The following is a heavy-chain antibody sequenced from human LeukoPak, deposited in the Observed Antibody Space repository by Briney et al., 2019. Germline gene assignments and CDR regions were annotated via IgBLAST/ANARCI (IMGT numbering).Heavy chain of an antibody. V-gene: IGHV1-24*01. D-gene: IGHD3-10*01. CDR3: AVDYYGSGSYYLPPFDH. CDR2: FDPEDGET. J-gene: IGHJ4*02. Sequence: GASVKVSCKVSGYTLTELSMHWVRQAPGKGLEWMGGFDPEDGETIYAQKFQGRVTMTEDTSTDTAYMELSSLRSEDTAVYYCAVDYYGSGSYYLPPFDHWGQGTLVTVSS. CDR1: GYTLTELS.